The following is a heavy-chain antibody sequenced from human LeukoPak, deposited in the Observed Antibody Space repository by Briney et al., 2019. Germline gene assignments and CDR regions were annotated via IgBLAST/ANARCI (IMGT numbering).Heavy chain of an antibody. Sequence: GGSLRLSCAASGFTFSSYGMHWVRQAPGKGLEWVAVIWYDGSNKYYADSVKGRFTISRDNSKNTLYLQMNSLRAEDTAVYYCARDISYDSSGYYDGPFDYWGQGTLVTVSS. CDR2: IWYDGSNK. J-gene: IGHJ4*02. CDR1: GFTFSSYG. V-gene: IGHV3-33*01. D-gene: IGHD3-22*01. CDR3: ARDISYDSSGYYDGPFDY.